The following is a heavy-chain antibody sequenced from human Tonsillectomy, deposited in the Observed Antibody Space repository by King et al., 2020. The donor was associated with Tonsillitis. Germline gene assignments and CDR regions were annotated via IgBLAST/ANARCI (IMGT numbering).Heavy chain of an antibody. D-gene: IGHD3-22*01. V-gene: IGHV4-39*01. CDR2: FYYGGNI. J-gene: IGHJ4*02. CDR3: ARHTTIYDRPYFDY. Sequence: VQLQESGPGLVKPSETLSLTCTVSGGSISSTTYYWGWVRQPPGKGLEWIGSFYYGGNIYLSPSLRSRVTISVDTSRNQFSLRLNSVTAADAAVYYCARHTTIYDRPYFDYWGQGTLVTVSS. CDR1: GGSISSTTYY.